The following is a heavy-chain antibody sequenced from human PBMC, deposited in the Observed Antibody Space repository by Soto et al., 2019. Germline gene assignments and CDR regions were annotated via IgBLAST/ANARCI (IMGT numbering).Heavy chain of an antibody. J-gene: IGHJ4*02. CDR3: ARDLVPYY. V-gene: IGHV1-46*03. CDR1: GYTFTSYY. CDR2: INPTGGTT. Sequence: QVQLVQSGAEVKKPGASVKVSCKASGYTFTSYYLHWVRQAPGQGLDWMGIINPTGGTTRYAQKFQGRVTVTRDTSTSTVYMELSSLRSEDTAMYYCARDLVPYYWGQGTLVTVSS.